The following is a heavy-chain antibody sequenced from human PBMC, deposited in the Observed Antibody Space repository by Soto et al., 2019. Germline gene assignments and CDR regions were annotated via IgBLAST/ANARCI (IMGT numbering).Heavy chain of an antibody. J-gene: IGHJ4*02. CDR2: INSDGSST. CDR1: GFTFSSYW. D-gene: IGHD6-19*01. V-gene: IGHV3-74*01. CDR3: ARVKGRYGSGSNEYFDY. Sequence: GSLRLSCAASGFTFSSYWMHWVRQAPGKGLVWVSRINSDGSSTSYADSVKGRFTISRDNAKNTLCLQMNSLRAEDTAVYYCARVKGRYGSGSNEYFDYWGQGTLVTVSS.